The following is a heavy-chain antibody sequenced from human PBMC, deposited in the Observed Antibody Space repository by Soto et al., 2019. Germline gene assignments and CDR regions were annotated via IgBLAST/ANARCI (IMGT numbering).Heavy chain of an antibody. D-gene: IGHD3-10*01. CDR2: ICHSGNT. CDR1: GGSITIGGYC. CDR3: ARVWFGESSWFDP. V-gene: IGHV4-30-2*01. Sequence: QLQLQESGSGLVKPSQTLSLTCTVSGGSITIGGYCWSWIRQPPGQGLEWIGYICHSGNTYYNPSLKSRVTTSLDRSKSQFSLSLSSVTAADTAVYYCARVWFGESSWFDPWGQGTLVTVSS. J-gene: IGHJ5*02.